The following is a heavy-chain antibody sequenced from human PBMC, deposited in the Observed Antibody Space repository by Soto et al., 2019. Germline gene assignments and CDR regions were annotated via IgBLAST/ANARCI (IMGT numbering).Heavy chain of an antibody. Sequence: EVQLLESGGGLVQPGGSRRLSCAASGFTFSSYAMSWVRQAPGKGLEWVSTISDSGSTYYAHSVKGRFTISRDISKNTLYVQMGSLRAEDTAVYYCAKGGEGYCSGTSCLYHMDAWGKGTTVTVSS. CDR3: AKGGEGYCSGTSCLYHMDA. CDR1: GFTFSSYA. V-gene: IGHV3-23*01. CDR2: ISDSGST. J-gene: IGHJ6*03. D-gene: IGHD2-15*01.